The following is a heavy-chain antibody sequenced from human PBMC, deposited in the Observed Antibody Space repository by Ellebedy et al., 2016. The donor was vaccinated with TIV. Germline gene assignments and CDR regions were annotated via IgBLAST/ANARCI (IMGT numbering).Heavy chain of an antibody. CDR1: GVTFSNYW. CDR2: ISSSSSSI. J-gene: IGHJ4*02. CDR3: ARGQHLDY. V-gene: IGHV3-48*01. Sequence: GGSLRLXXAASGVTFSNYWMSWVRQAPGKGLEWVSYISSSSSSIYYADSVKGRFTISRDNAKNSLYLQMNSLRAEDTAVYYCARGQHLDYWGQGTLVTVSS.